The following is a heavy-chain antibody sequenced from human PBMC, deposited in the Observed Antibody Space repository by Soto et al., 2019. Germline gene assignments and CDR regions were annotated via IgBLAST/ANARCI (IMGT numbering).Heavy chain of an antibody. J-gene: IGHJ6*02. CDR2: ISSSSSTI. CDR1: EFPVSSDS. V-gene: IGHV3-48*02. CDR3: ARDLHCSGGSCFYYYYYGMDV. Sequence: LRLSCASSEFPVSSDSINWVRQAPGKGLEWVSYISSSSSTIYYADSVKGRFTISRDNAKNSLYLQMNSLRDEDTAVYYCARDLHCSGGSCFYYYYYGMDVWGQGTTVTVSS. D-gene: IGHD2-15*01.